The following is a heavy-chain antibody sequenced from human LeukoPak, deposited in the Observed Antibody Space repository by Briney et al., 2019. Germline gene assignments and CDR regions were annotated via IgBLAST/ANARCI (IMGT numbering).Heavy chain of an antibody. Sequence: PSETLSLTCAVYGGSFSGYYWSWIRQSPGKGLEWIGEINHSGSTNYIPSLKGRVTISVDTSKNQFSLKLSSVTAADTAVYYCARAGSFYNWNSPFDYWGQGTLVTVSS. CDR1: GGSFSGYY. CDR3: ARAGSFYNWNSPFDY. V-gene: IGHV4-34*01. J-gene: IGHJ4*02. CDR2: INHSGST. D-gene: IGHD1-20*01.